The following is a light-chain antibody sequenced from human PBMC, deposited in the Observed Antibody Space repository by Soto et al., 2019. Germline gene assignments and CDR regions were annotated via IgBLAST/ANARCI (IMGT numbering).Light chain of an antibody. Sequence: QSALTQPASVSGSPGQAITISCTGTSSDVGNYKYVSWYHQHTGKAPKLIIYEVSNRPSGVSDRLSGSKSGNTASLTISVLQAEDETDYYCLSYTSSGTYVFGPGTKVTVL. CDR2: EVS. CDR3: LSYTSSGTYV. V-gene: IGLV2-14*01. J-gene: IGLJ1*01. CDR1: SSDVGNYKY.